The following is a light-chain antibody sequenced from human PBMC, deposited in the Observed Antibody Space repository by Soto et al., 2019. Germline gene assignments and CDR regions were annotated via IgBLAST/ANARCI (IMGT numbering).Light chain of an antibody. CDR1: SSNIGNNY. J-gene: IGLJ2*01. V-gene: IGLV1-51*01. CDR2: DNN. CDR3: GTWYSSLSAVV. Sequence: QSVLTQPPSVSAAPGQKVTISCSGSSSNIGNNYVSWYQQLPGTAPKLLIYDNNKRPSGIPDRFSGSKSGTTATLGITGLQTGDDDDYYCGTWYSSLSAVVFGGGTKVTVL.